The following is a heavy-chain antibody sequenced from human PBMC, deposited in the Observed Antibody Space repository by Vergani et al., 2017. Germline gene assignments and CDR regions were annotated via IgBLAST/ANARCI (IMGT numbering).Heavy chain of an antibody. V-gene: IGHV3-21*06. D-gene: IGHD4-17*01. CDR2: IKFPPGEI. Sequence: DVQLLESGGGLVQPGGSLRLSCAASGFNFPSFTMNWVRQAPGRGLEWISSIKFPPGEIFYADSVKGRFTISRDNVKNVLFLQMENLRAADTGVYFCARDITASVKSPPHPDWFDPWGQGSLVTVSS. CDR3: ARDITASVKSPPHPDWFDP. J-gene: IGHJ5*02. CDR1: GFNFPSFT.